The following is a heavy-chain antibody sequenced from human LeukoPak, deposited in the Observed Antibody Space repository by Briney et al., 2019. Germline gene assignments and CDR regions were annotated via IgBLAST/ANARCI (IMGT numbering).Heavy chain of an antibody. Sequence: GGSLRLSCAASGFTFSSYSMNWVRQAPGKGLEWVSSISSSSSYIYYADSVKGRFTISRDNAKNSLYLQMNSLRAEDTAVYHCARDPEYYYDSSGNFDYWGQGTLVTVSS. CDR1: GFTFSSYS. D-gene: IGHD3-22*01. CDR2: ISSSSSYI. J-gene: IGHJ4*02. CDR3: ARDPEYYYDSSGNFDY. V-gene: IGHV3-21*01.